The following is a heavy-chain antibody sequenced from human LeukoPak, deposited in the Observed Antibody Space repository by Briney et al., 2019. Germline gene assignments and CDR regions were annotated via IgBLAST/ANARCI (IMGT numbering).Heavy chain of an antibody. D-gene: IGHD1-14*01. CDR2: MNPNSGNT. V-gene: IGHV1-8*01. J-gene: IGHJ6*02. CDR1: GYTFTSYD. Sequence: ASVKVSCKASGYTFTSYDINWVRQATGQGLEWMGWMNPNSGNTGYAQKFQGRVTMTRNTSISTAYMELSSLRSEDTAVYYCAREVHEPRSYGIDVWGQGTTVTVSS. CDR3: AREVHEPRSYGIDV.